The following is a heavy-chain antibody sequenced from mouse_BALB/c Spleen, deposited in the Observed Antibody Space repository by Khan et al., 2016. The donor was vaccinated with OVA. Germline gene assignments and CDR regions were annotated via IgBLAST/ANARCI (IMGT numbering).Heavy chain of an antibody. CDR3: ARTASIKY. CDR1: GYSITSGYG. J-gene: IGHJ2*01. D-gene: IGHD1-2*01. V-gene: IGHV3-2*02. CDR2: ISYSGST. Sequence: EVQLQESGPGLVKPSQSLSLTCTVTGYSITSGYGWNWIRQFPGNKLEWMGYISYSGSTNYNQSLKGRISITRDTSKNTIFLQLNAVTTEDTATYYCARTASIKYWGQGTTLTVSS.